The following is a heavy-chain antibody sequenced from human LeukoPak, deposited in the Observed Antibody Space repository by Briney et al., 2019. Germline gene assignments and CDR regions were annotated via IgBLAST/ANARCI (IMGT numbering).Heavy chain of an antibody. J-gene: IGHJ4*02. CDR3: ARHGWYGGLPDC. D-gene: IGHD1-26*01. Sequence: PSEALSLTCTVSGGSISSSIYYWGWIRQPPGKGLEWIGSIYYSGSTYYNPSLKSRVTISVDTSKNQFSLKLSSVTAADTAVYYCARHGWYGGLPDCWGQGTLVTVSS. V-gene: IGHV4-39*01. CDR2: IYYSGST. CDR1: GGSISSSIYY.